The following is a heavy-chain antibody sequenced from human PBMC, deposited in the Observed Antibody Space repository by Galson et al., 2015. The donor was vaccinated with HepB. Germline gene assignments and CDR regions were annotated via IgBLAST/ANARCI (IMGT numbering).Heavy chain of an antibody. D-gene: IGHD3-22*01. Sequence: SLRLSCAASGFSFSGYWMHWVRQAPGKGLVWVSRINSDGSSTRYAGSVRGRFTISRDNAKNTLYLQMNSLRAEDTAVYYCAREYDSSDYLPVGYYGMDVWGQGTPVTASS. CDR2: INSDGSST. CDR1: GFSFSGYW. V-gene: IGHV3-74*01. J-gene: IGHJ6*02. CDR3: AREYDSSDYLPVGYYGMDV.